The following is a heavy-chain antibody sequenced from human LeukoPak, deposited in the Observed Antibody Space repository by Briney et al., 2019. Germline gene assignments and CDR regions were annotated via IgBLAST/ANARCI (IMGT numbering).Heavy chain of an antibody. V-gene: IGHV3-30-3*01. CDR2: ISYDGSNK. CDR1: GFTFSSYA. CDR3: ARDPDSSGWKGSSFDY. Sequence: GGSLRLSCAASGFTFSSYAMHWVRQAPGKGLEWVAVISYDGSNKYYADSVKGRFTISRDNSKNTLYLQMNSLRAEDTAVYYCARDPDSSGWKGSSFDYWGQGNLVTVSS. D-gene: IGHD6-19*01. J-gene: IGHJ4*02.